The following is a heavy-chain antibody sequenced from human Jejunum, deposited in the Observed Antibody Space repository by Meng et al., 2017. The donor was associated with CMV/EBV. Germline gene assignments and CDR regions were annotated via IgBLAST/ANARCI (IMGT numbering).Heavy chain of an antibody. CDR3: AKDLGASGWFETFDS. D-gene: IGHD6-19*01. J-gene: IGHJ4*02. CDR2: IRYDGNNK. V-gene: IGHV3-30*02. Sequence: GFTFSTYGMHWVRLAPGRGLGWVAFIRYDGNNKYYTDSVKGRFTISRDNSRSTLFLQMNSLGVEDTAVYYCAKDLGASGWFETFDSWGQGTLVTVSS. CDR1: GFTFSTYG.